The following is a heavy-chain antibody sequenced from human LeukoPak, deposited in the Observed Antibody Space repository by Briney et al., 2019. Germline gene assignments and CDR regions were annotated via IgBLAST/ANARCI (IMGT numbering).Heavy chain of an antibody. CDR1: GGSISSGGYY. J-gene: IGHJ5*02. Sequence: PSETLSLTCTVSGGSISSGGYYWRWIRQHPGKGLEWIGYSYYSGSTYYNTSLKSRVTISVDTSKNQFSLKLSSVTAADTAVYYCARVTYYYDSTNWFDPWGQGTLVTVSS. CDR2: SYYSGST. V-gene: IGHV4-31*03. D-gene: IGHD3-22*01. CDR3: ARVTYYYDSTNWFDP.